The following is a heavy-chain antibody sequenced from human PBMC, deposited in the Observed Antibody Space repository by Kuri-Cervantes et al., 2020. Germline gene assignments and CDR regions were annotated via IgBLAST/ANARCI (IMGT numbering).Heavy chain of an antibody. D-gene: IGHD3-3*01. J-gene: IGHJ4*02. CDR3: ARVQDFWSGYYSFDY. CDR1: GYTFTGYY. CDR2: INPNSGGT. V-gene: IGHV1-2*02. Sequence: ASVKVSCKASGYTFTGYYMHWVRQAPGQGLEWMGWINPNSGGTNYAQKFQGRVTMTRDTSISTAYMELSRLRSDDTAVYYCARVQDFWSGYYSFDYWGQGTLVTVSS.